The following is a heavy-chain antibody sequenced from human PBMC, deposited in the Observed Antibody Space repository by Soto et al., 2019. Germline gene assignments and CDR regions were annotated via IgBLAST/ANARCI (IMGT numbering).Heavy chain of an antibody. V-gene: IGHV3-7*01. CDR3: AGRWGASYYYYYMDV. D-gene: IGHD3-16*01. J-gene: IGHJ6*03. CDR1: GFTFSSYW. Sequence: GGSLRLSCAASGFTFSSYWMSWVRQAPGKGLEWVANIKQDGSEKYYVDSVKGRFTISRDNAKNSLYLQMNSLRAEDTAVYYCAGRWGASYYYYYMDVWGKGTTVTVSS. CDR2: IKQDGSEK.